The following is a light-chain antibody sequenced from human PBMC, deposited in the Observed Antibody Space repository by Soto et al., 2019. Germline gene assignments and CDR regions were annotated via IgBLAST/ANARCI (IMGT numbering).Light chain of an antibody. V-gene: IGLV2-23*01. Sequence: SALTQPASVSGSPGQSITISCTGTSTAVGSYSLVSWYQQHPGKAPKLIIYAGTKRPSGVSSRFSGSKSANTASLTISGLQAEDEADYYCCSYAGSTYWVFGGGTKLTVL. CDR2: AGT. J-gene: IGLJ3*02. CDR1: STAVGSYSL. CDR3: CSYAGSTYWV.